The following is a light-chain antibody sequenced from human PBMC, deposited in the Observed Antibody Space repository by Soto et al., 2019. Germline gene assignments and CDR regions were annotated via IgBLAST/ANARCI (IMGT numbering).Light chain of an antibody. CDR1: QSVSSN. CDR3: QQYNNWPLT. CDR2: GAS. V-gene: IGKV3D-15*01. J-gene: IGKJ5*01. Sequence: IVLTQSPATLSVSPGERSTLSCMASQSVSSNLAWHQQRPGQAPRLLTYGASTRATGVPARFSGGGSGTEFTLTITSLQSEDFAVYWCQQYNNWPLTFGPGTRLEIK.